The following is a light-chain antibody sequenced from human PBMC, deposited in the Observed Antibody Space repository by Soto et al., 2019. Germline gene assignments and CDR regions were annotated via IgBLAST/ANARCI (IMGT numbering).Light chain of an antibody. J-gene: IGKJ1*01. CDR1: QSIDNY. Sequence: IQMTQSPSSLSASVGDRVTITCRTSQSIDNYLAWYQQKPGKAPKLLIYAASTLQSGVPSRFSGSGSGTDFTLTISCLQSEDFATYYCQQYYSYPWTFGQGTKVDIK. CDR3: QQYYSYPWT. CDR2: AAS. V-gene: IGKV1-8*01.